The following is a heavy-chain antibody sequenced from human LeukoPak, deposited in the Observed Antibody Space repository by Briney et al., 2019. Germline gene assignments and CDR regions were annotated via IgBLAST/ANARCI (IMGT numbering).Heavy chain of an antibody. J-gene: IGHJ4*02. D-gene: IGHD5-12*01. Sequence: KTGGSLRLSCAASDFSFITYAMSWVRQAPGKGLEWVSTISGGGDATYYADSVKGRFTISRDNAKNSLYLQMNSLRAEDTAVYYCARVSGYDPAFDYWGQGTLVTVSS. V-gene: IGHV3-23*01. CDR2: ISGGGDAT. CDR3: ARVSGYDPAFDY. CDR1: DFSFITYA.